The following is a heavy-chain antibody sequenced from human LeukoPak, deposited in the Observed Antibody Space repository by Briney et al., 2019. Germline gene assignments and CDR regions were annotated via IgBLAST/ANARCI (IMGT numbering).Heavy chain of an antibody. Sequence: PGGSLRLSCAASGLSFSDYYMTWIRQAPGKGLEWVSYISSTSTYTNYGDSVKGRFTISRDNAKNSLYLQMNSLRAEDTAVYYCATRAATGAGGKYYFDYWGQGTLVTVSS. CDR1: GLSFSDYY. V-gene: IGHV3-11*03. CDR3: ATRAATGAGGKYYFDY. CDR2: ISSTSTYT. D-gene: IGHD6-13*01. J-gene: IGHJ4*02.